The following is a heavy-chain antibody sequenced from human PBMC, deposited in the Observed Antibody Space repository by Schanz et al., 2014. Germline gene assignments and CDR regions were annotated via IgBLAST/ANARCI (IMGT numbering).Heavy chain of an antibody. J-gene: IGHJ4*02. CDR2: ITTAGTKM. V-gene: IGHV3-30-3*01. CDR1: GFTLSNYA. D-gene: IGHD6-19*01. Sequence: VQLVESGGDLVQPGGSLRLSCAAPGFTLSNYAMHWVRQTPGKGLEWVAAITTAGTKMYYADSVRGRFTVSRDNSKNTLYLEVNSLRPEDTALYYCARDNSHWLVDYWGQGTLVTVSS. CDR3: ARDNSHWLVDY.